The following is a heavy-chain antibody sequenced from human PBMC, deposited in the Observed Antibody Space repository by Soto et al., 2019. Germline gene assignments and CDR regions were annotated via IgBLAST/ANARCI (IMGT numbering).Heavy chain of an antibody. D-gene: IGHD6-19*01. CDR3: ARERSSGWDVDY. CDR2: MNPNSGNT. Sequence: QVQLVQSGAEVKKPGASVKVSCKASGYTFTSYDINWVRQATGQGLEWMGWMNPNSGNTGYAQKFQGRVTMTRNTSISTAYTEVSSLRSEDTAVYYCARERSSGWDVDYWGQGTLVTVSS. V-gene: IGHV1-8*01. J-gene: IGHJ4*02. CDR1: GYTFTSYD.